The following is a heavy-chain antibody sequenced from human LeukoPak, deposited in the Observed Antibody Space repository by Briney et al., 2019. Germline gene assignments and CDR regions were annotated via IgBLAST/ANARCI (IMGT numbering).Heavy chain of an antibody. CDR3: ARDMGFLWFGESPYYYYGMDV. V-gene: IGHV1-18*01. D-gene: IGHD3-10*01. CDR2: ISAYNGNT. Sequence: ASVKVSYKASGYTFTSYGISWVRQAPGQGLEWMGWISAYNGNTNYAQKLQGRVTMTTDTSTSTAYMELRSLRSDDTAMYYCARDMGFLWFGESPYYYYGMDVWGQGTTVTVSS. J-gene: IGHJ6*02. CDR1: GYTFTSYG.